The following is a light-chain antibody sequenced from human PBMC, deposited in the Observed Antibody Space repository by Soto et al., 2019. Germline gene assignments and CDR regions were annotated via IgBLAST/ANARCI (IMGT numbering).Light chain of an antibody. V-gene: IGLV2-14*01. J-gene: IGLJ1*01. Sequence: QSALTQPASVSGSAGQSITISCTGTSSDVGGYNYVSWFQQHPGKPPKLLIYQVSHRPSGVSNRFSGSKSGSTASLTISGLQAEDEADYYCSSYTSNSAPYVFGTGTKVTVL. CDR3: SSYTSNSAPYV. CDR2: QVS. CDR1: SSDVGGYNY.